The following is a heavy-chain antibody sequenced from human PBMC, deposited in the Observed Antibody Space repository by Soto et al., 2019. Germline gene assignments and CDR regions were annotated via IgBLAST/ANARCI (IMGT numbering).Heavy chain of an antibody. V-gene: IGHV3-11*01. CDR2: ISSSSETK. D-gene: IGHD3-22*01. CDR1: GFSFSDYY. Sequence: GSLRLSCAASGFSFSDYYMSWIRQAPGKGLEWISYISSSSETKYYAASVKGRFTISRDNAKNSLYLQMNSLRADDTAVYYCARARFKYYNTSGYFDYWGQGTLVTVSS. CDR3: ARARFKYYNTSGYFDY. J-gene: IGHJ4*02.